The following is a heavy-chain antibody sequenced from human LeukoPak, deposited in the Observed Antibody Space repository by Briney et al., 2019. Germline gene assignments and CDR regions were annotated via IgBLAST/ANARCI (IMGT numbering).Heavy chain of an antibody. V-gene: IGHV1-18*04. D-gene: IGHD3-10*01. CDR3: ARDLSFGSGSYQDF. Sequence: ASVKVSCKASGYTFTGYYMHWVRQAPGQGLEWMGWINPNSGNTNYAQKLQGRVTMTTDTSTSTAYMELRSLRSDDTAVYYCARDLSFGSGSYQDFWGQGTLVTVSS. CDR2: INPNSGNT. J-gene: IGHJ4*02. CDR1: GYTFTGYY.